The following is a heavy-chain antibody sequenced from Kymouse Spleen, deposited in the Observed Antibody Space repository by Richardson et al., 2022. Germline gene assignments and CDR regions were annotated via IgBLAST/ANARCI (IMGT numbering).Heavy chain of an antibody. V-gene: IGHV4-34*01. Sequence: QVQLQQWGAGLLKPSETLSLTCAVYGGSFSGYYWSWIRQPPGKGLEWIGEINHSGSTNYNPSLKSRVTISVDTSKNQFSLKLSSVTAADTAVYYCARGRRIAVAGFHWYFDLWGRGTLVTVSS. D-gene: IGHD6-19*01. CDR3: ARGRRIAVAGFHWYFDL. CDR1: GGSFSGYY. CDR2: INHSGST. J-gene: IGHJ2*01.